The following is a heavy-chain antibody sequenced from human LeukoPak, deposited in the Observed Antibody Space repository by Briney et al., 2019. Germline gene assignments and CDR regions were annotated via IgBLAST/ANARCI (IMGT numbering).Heavy chain of an antibody. J-gene: IGHJ4*02. D-gene: IGHD3-22*01. Sequence: SETLSLSCAVYGGSFSGYYWSWIRQPPGKGLEWIGEINHSGSTNYNPSLKSRVTISVDTSKNQFSLKLSSVTAADTAVYYCAREGVIDDSSGYYHPFDYWGQGTLVTVSS. CDR2: INHSGST. CDR3: AREGVIDDSSGYYHPFDY. CDR1: GGSFSGYY. V-gene: IGHV4-34*01.